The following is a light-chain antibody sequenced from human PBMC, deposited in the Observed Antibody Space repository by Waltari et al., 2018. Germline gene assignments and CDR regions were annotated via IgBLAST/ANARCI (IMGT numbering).Light chain of an antibody. V-gene: IGLV2-11*01. CDR1: GSAVGVFNL. CDR2: DVT. Sequence: QSALTQPRSVSVSPGQSGTISCTGTGSAVGVFNLVSWYQQPPGQAPKLVIFDVTKRPSGVPDRFSGSKSGTSASLTVSGLQAEDEADYYCCSYAGIWVFGGGTKLTVL. CDR3: CSYAGIWV. J-gene: IGLJ3*02.